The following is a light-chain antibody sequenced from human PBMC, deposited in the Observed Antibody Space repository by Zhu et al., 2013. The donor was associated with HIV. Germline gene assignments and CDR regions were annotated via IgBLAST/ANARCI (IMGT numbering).Light chain of an antibody. CDR3: QLWDTTSDHVV. CDR2: DDG. J-gene: IGLJ2*01. CDR1: NVGGHS. V-gene: IGLV3-21*03. Sequence: SYVLTQPPSVSVALGKTATITCGGNNVGGHSVNWYQKKSGQAPLLVGNDDGDRPSGIPERFSGSKSGKTATLSITRVEAGDEADYYCQLWDTTSDHVVFGGGTQLTVL.